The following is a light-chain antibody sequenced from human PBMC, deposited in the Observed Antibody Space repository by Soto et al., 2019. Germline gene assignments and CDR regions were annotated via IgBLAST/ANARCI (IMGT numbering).Light chain of an antibody. CDR1: SSDVGGYNY. J-gene: IGLJ3*02. CDR3: CSYAGSYSNWV. V-gene: IGLV2-11*01. Sequence: QSALTQPRSVSGSPGQSVTISCTGTSSDVGGYNYVSWYQQHPGKAPKLMIYDVSKRPSGVPDRFSGSKSGNTASLTISGXXXXDEADYYCCSYAGSYSNWVXGXXTKLTVL. CDR2: DVS.